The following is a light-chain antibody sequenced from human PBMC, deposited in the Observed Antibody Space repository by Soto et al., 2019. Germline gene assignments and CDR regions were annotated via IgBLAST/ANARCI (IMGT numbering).Light chain of an antibody. CDR2: DAS. CDR1: QSVRGTS. Sequence: IGLALSPGTLSLSPRERATLSRRAIQSVRGTSLAWYQQKPGQAPRLLIYDASSRATGIPDRFSGGGSGTDFTLTISRLEPEDFAVYYCQHYGSSPPITFGQGTRLEIK. J-gene: IGKJ5*01. CDR3: QHYGSSPPIT. V-gene: IGKV3-20*01.